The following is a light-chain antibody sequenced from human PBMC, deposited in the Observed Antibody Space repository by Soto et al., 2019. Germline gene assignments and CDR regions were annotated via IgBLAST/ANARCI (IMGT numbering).Light chain of an antibody. CDR3: QQYNSYSRT. V-gene: IGKV1-5*03. Sequence: DIQMTQSPSTLSASVGDRVTITCRASQSISSWLAWYQQKPGKAPDLLIYTASSLDSGVPSRFSGSGSGTELTLTISSLQPDDFATYYCQQYNSYSRTFGQGTKVEIK. CDR1: QSISSW. J-gene: IGKJ1*01. CDR2: TAS.